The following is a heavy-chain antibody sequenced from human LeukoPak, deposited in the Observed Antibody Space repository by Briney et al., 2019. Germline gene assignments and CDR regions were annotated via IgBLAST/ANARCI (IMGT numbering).Heavy chain of an antibody. CDR1: GSSFTKYW. CDR3: ARRRGDGYNSPFDY. CDR2: IYPADSDT. Sequence: GEPLQISCHASGSSFTKYWIGWVRQMPGKGQEWMGNIYPADSDTRYSPSFQGQVTISVDKSISTASLQWSSLKASDTAMYYCARRRGDGYNSPFDYWGQGTLVTVSS. V-gene: IGHV5-51*01. D-gene: IGHD5-24*01. J-gene: IGHJ4*02.